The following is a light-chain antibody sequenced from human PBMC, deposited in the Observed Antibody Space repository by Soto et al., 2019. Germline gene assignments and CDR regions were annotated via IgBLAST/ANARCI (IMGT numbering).Light chain of an antibody. V-gene: IGLV1-47*01. CDR1: SSNIGSNY. CDR3: HSYDSSLAAVV. Sequence: QSVLTQPPSASGTPGQRVNISCSGSSSNIGSNYVYWYRQFPGTAPKLLIQRNNQRPSGVPARFSGSKSGTSASLAISGLRSEDEADYYCHSYDSSLAAVVFGGGTKLTVL. CDR2: RNN. J-gene: IGLJ2*01.